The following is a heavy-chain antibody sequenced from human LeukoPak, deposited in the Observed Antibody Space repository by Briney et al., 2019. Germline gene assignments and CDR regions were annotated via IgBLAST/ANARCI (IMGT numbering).Heavy chain of an antibody. CDR2: ISYDGSNK. CDR3: ARDPGTTRAKRAFDI. CDR1: GFTFSSYA. D-gene: IGHD1-7*01. V-gene: IGHV3-30-3*01. Sequence: GRSLRLSCAASGFTFSSYAMHWVRQAPGKGLEWVAVISYDGSNKYYADSVKGRFTISRDNSKNTLYLRMNSLRAEDTAVYYCARDPGTTRAKRAFDIWGQGTMVTVSS. J-gene: IGHJ3*02.